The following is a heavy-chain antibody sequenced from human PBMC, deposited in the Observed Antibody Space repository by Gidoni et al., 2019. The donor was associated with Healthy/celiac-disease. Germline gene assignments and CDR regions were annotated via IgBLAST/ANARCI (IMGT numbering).Heavy chain of an antibody. Sequence: EVQLVESGGGLVKPGGSLRLSCAASAFTFSRYSMNWVRQAPGKGLEWVSSISSSSSYIYYADSVKGRFTISRDNAKNSLYLQMNSLRAEDTAVYYCARDGRDSSGYYPYYFDYWGQGTLVTVSS. CDR3: ARDGRDSSGYYPYYFDY. D-gene: IGHD3-22*01. V-gene: IGHV3-21*01. CDR2: ISSSSSYI. J-gene: IGHJ4*02. CDR1: AFTFSRYS.